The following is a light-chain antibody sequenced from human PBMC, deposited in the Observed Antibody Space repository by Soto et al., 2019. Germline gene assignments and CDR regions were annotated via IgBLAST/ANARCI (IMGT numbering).Light chain of an antibody. V-gene: IGLV1-40*01. CDR1: TSNIGAGYD. CDR3: SSHNTIGTLQV. J-gene: IGLJ1*01. Sequence: QSVLTQPPSVSGALGQRVTISCTGITSNIGAGYDVHWYQLLPGRAPKLLIYGNTNRPSGVPDRFSGSKSATSASLAITGLQAEDEADYYCSSHNTIGTLQVFGPGTKLTVL. CDR2: GNT.